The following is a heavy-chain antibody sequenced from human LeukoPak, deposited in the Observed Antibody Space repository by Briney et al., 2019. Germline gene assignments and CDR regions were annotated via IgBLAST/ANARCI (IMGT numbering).Heavy chain of an antibody. V-gene: IGHV3-7*01. Sequence: ASETLSLTCTVSGGSISSSSYYWGWIRQAPGKGLEWVANIKQDGSEKYYVDSVKGRFTISRDNAKNSLYLQMNSLRAEDTAVYYCARELYGDYVVDWFDPWGQGTLVIVSS. J-gene: IGHJ5*02. D-gene: IGHD4-17*01. CDR1: GGSISSSSYY. CDR3: ARELYGDYVVDWFDP. CDR2: IKQDGSEK.